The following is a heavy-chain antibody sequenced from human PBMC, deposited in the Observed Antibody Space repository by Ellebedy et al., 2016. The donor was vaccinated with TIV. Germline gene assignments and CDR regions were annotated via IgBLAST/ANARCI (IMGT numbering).Heavy chain of an antibody. V-gene: IGHV3-7*03. CDR3: AREYQTTVGANVA. D-gene: IGHD1-26*01. Sequence: PGGSLRLSCAASGFTFSIYWMSWVRQAPGKGLECLANIKQDGSEKSYVDSVKGRFTISSDNDKNSLYLQMNSLRAEDTAVYYCAREYQTTVGANVAWGQGTLVTVSS. J-gene: IGHJ4*02. CDR2: IKQDGSEK. CDR1: GFTFSIYW.